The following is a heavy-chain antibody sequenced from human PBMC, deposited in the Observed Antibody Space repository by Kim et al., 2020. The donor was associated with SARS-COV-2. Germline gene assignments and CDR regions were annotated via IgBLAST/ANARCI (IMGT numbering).Heavy chain of an antibody. J-gene: IGHJ5*02. V-gene: IGHV3-15*01. D-gene: IGHD5-12*01. CDR2: IKSKTDGSTI. CDR1: GFTFTNAW. CDR3: TAVCIGCVVATKWGS. Sequence: GGSLRLSCAASGFTFTNAWMLWVRHAPVKGLEWVCRIKSKTDGSTINYSAPVKDRFTISRDDSKNTLYLEMNRLKTEDTGIYYCTAVCIGCVVATKWGSWGQGTLVTVSS.